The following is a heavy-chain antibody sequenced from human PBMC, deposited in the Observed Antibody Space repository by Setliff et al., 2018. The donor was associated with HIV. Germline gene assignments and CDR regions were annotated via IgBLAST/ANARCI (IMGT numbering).Heavy chain of an antibody. V-gene: IGHV4-39*07. J-gene: IGHJ4*02. D-gene: IGHD3-22*01. CDR3: GGNGYYSIDY. Sequence: SETLSLTCTVSGGSITSSTYYWGWIRQPPGKGLEWIGNIHYSGSTYYNPSLKSRVTISVDTSKNQFSLKLNSVTAADTAVYYCGGNGYYSIDYWGQGTLVTVSS. CDR1: GGSITSSTYY. CDR2: IHYSGST.